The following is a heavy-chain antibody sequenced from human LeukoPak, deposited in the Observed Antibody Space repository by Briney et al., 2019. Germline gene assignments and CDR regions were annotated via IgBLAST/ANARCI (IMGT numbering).Heavy chain of an antibody. D-gene: IGHD6-13*01. J-gene: IGHJ5*02. CDR2: ISGSGGST. CDR1: GFTFSSYA. V-gene: IGHV3-23*01. Sequence: GGSLRLSCAASGFTFSSYAMSWVRQAPGKGLEWVSAISGSGGSTYYADSVKGRFTISRDNSKNTLYLQMNSLRAEDTAVYYCAGGYSSSWYVSWGQGTLVTVSS. CDR3: AGGYSSSWYVS.